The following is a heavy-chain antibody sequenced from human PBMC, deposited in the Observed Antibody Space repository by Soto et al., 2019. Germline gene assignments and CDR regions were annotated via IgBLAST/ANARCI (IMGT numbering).Heavy chain of an antibody. Sequence: QITLKESGPTLVKPTQSLTLTCTFSGFSLSTSGVGVGWIRQPPGKALEWLALIYWDDDKRYSPSLESRLTITKDTSKDQVVLTMTNLDPVDTGTYSCARWGVAFYGSGSYYTFDNWGQGTLVTVSS. CDR1: GFSLSTSGVG. V-gene: IGHV2-5*02. CDR3: ARWGVAFYGSGSYYTFDN. J-gene: IGHJ4*02. D-gene: IGHD3-10*01. CDR2: IYWDDDK.